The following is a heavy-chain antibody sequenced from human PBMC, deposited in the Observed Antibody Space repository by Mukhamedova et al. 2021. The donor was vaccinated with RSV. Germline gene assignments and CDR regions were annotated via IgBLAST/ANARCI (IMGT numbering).Heavy chain of an antibody. J-gene: IGHJ3*02. Sequence: GLEWVSVIYSGGSSTYYADSVKGRFTISRDNSKNTLYLQMNSLRAEDTAVYYCAKKGAWFDAFDIWGQWTMVTVSS. V-gene: IGHV3-23*03. CDR2: IYSGGSST. CDR3: AKKGAWFDAFDI. D-gene: IGHD1-26*01.